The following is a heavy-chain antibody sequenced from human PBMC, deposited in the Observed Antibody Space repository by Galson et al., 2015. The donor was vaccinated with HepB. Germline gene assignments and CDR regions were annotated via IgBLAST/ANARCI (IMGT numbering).Heavy chain of an antibody. D-gene: IGHD1-26*01. J-gene: IGHJ2*01. V-gene: IGHV3-23*01. CDR3: ARDKVGSDYWYFDV. Sequence: SLRLSCAASKFSFSDYAMSWVRQAPGKGLEWLSFISGSGISTYYANSVKGRFTISRDNSNNMLYLQMNSLRVEDTAVYYCARDKVGSDYWYFDVWGRGTPVTVSS. CDR1: KFSFSDYA. CDR2: ISGSGIST.